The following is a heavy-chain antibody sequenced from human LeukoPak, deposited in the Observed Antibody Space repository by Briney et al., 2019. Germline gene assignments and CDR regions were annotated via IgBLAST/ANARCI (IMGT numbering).Heavy chain of an antibody. CDR1: GFTFSSYE. D-gene: IGHD6-13*01. CDR2: ISSSGSTI. J-gene: IGHJ4*02. V-gene: IGHV3-48*03. Sequence: GGSLRLSCAASGFTFSSYEMNWVRQAPGKGLEWVSYISSSGSTIYYADSVKGRFTISRDNAKNSLYLQMNSLRAEDTAVYYCARRTDSSSWYIRGYWGQGTLVTVSS. CDR3: ARRTDSSSWYIRGY.